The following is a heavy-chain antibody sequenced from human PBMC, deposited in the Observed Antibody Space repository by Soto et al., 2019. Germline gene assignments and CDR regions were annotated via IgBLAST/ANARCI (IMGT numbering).Heavy chain of an antibody. D-gene: IGHD4-17*01. CDR2: IIPIFGTA. V-gene: IGHV1-69*13. J-gene: IGHJ5*02. CDR3: ARDYGDYEEVVWFDP. CDR1: GGTFSSNA. Sequence: SVKVSCKASGGTFSSNAISWVRQAPGQGLEWMGGIIPIFGTANYAQKFQGRVTITADESTSTAYMELSSLRSEDTAVYYCARDYGDYEEVVWFDPWGQGTLVTVSS.